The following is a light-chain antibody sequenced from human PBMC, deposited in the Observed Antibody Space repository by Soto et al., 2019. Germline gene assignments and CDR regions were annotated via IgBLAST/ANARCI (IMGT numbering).Light chain of an antibody. Sequence: DIVMTQSPDSLAVSLGERATINCKSSQTVLYSSTNKNYLAWYQQKPGQPPKLLIYWASTRQSGVPDRFSGSGSGTDFTLTISSLQAGDVAVYYCQQYYCTPLTFGGGTKVELK. CDR2: WAS. V-gene: IGKV4-1*01. CDR1: QTVLYSSTNKNY. CDR3: QQYYCTPLT. J-gene: IGKJ4*01.